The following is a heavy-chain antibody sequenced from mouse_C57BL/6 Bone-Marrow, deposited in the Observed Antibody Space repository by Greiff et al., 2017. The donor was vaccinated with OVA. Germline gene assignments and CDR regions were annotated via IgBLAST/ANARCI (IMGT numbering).Heavy chain of an antibody. Sequence: LQQPGAELVRPGSSVKLSCKASGYTFTSYWMHWVKQRPIQGLEWIGNIDPSDSETHYNQKFKDKATLTVDKSSSTAYMQLSSLTSEDSAVYYCARNHYYGSSPAWFAYWGQGTLVTVSA. CDR1: GYTFTSYW. J-gene: IGHJ3*01. D-gene: IGHD1-1*01. CDR3: ARNHYYGSSPAWFAY. V-gene: IGHV1-52*01. CDR2: IDPSDSET.